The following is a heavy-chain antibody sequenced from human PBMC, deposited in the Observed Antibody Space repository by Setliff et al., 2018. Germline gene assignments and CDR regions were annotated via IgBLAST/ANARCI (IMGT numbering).Heavy chain of an antibody. CDR3: ARTLYDYDILTGPGYYFDY. D-gene: IGHD3-9*01. V-gene: IGHV4-39*07. J-gene: IGHJ4*02. Sequence: ETLSLTCTVSGGSISSSSYYWGWIRQPPGKGLEWIGSIYYSGSTYYNPSLKSRVTISVDTSKNQFSLKLSSVTAADTAVYYCARTLYDYDILTGPGYYFDYWGQGTLVTV. CDR1: GGSISSSSYY. CDR2: IYYSGST.